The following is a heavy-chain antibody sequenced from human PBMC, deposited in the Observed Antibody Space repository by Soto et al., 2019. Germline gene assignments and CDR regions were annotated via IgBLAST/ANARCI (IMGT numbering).Heavy chain of an antibody. CDR2: IWYDGTQK. CDR3: VRAGGTTVTGLWHFDS. J-gene: IGHJ4*02. D-gene: IGHD4-17*01. Sequence: QVQLEESGGDVVQPGRSLRLSCEASGFTFNTYSMHWVRQPPGKGLEWLAAIWYDGTQKYYADSVKGRFIISRDNSKKTLYLEMNSLRAEDTAVYYCVRAGGTTVTGLWHFDSWGQGTLVTVSS. CDR1: GFTFNTYS. V-gene: IGHV3-33*01.